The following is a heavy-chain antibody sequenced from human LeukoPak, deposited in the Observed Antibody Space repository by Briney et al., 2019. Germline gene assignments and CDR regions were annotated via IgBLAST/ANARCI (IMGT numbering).Heavy chain of an antibody. CDR1: GFTFSSYS. V-gene: IGHV3-21*01. D-gene: IGHD6-19*01. J-gene: IGHJ4*02. CDR2: ISSSGSYI. CDR3: ARARGGWYSEY. Sequence: PGGSLRLSCAASGFTFSSYSMNWVRQAPGKGLEWVSSISSSGSYIYCADSVKGRFTISRDNAKNSLYLQMNSLRAEDTAVYYCARARGGWYSEYWGQGTLVTVSS.